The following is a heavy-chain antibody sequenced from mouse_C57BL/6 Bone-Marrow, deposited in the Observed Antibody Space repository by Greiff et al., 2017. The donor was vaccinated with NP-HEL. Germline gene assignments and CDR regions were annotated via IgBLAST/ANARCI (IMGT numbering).Heavy chain of an antibody. CDR2: IYPRSGNT. Sequence: VQLQESGAELARPGASVKLSCKASGYTFTSYGISWVKQRTGQGLEWIGEIYPRSGNTYYNEKFKGKATLTADKSSSTAYMELRSLTSEDSAVYFCARTPSTVVALYYAMDYWGQGTSVTVSS. J-gene: IGHJ4*01. D-gene: IGHD1-1*01. V-gene: IGHV1-81*01. CDR3: ARTPSTVVALYYAMDY. CDR1: GYTFTSYG.